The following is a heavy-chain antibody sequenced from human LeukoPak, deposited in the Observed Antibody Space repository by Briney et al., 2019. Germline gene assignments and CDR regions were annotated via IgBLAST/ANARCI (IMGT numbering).Heavy chain of an antibody. Sequence: GGSLRLSCAASGFTFSSYGMHWVRQAPGKGLEWVAFIRYDGSNKYYADSVKGRFTISRDNSKNTLYLQMNSLRAEDTAVYYCAKDSIAVAGLDYWGRGTLVTVSS. CDR1: GFTFSSYG. CDR3: AKDSIAVAGLDY. V-gene: IGHV3-30*02. D-gene: IGHD6-19*01. CDR2: IRYDGSNK. J-gene: IGHJ4*02.